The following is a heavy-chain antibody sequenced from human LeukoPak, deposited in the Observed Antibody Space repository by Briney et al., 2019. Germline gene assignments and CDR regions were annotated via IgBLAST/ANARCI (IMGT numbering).Heavy chain of an antibody. CDR2: INPSGGST. J-gene: IGHJ3*02. CDR3: ARYPRGDAFDI. V-gene: IGHV1-46*01. Sequence: GASVKVSCKASGYTFTSYYMHWVRQAPGQGLEWMGIINPSGGSTSYAQKFQGRVTMTRDMSTSTVYMELSSLRSDDTAVDYCARYPRGDAFDICSQGTNVTVSS. D-gene: IGHD1-26*01. CDR1: GYTFTSYY.